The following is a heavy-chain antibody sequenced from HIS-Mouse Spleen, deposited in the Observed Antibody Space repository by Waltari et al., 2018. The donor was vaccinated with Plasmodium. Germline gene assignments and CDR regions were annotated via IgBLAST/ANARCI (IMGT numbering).Heavy chain of an antibody. CDR2: IYYSGST. D-gene: IGHD1-7*01. V-gene: IGHV4-39*07. J-gene: IGHJ4*02. CDR3: ARDRITGTSYFDY. CDR1: GGPISSSSSY. Sequence: QLQLQESGPGLVKPSETLSLTCTVSGGPISSSSSYWGWIRQPPGKGLEWMGSIYYSGSTYYNPSLKSRVTISVDTSKNQFSLKLSSVTAADTAVYYCARDRITGTSYFDYWGQGTLVTVSS.